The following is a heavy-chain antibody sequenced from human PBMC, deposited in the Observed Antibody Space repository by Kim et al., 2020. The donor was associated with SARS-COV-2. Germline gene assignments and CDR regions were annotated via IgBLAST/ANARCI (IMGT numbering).Heavy chain of an antibody. CDR2: YN. D-gene: IGHD1-26*01. J-gene: IGHJ4*02. V-gene: IGHV6-1*01. Sequence: YNDYAVSVKSRITINPDTSKNQFSLQLNSVTPEDTAVYYCARYYNFDFDYWGQGTLVTVSS. CDR3: ARYYNFDFDY.